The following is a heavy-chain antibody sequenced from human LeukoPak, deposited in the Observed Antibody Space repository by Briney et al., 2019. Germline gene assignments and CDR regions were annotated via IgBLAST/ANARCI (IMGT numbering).Heavy chain of an antibody. CDR3: ARGAYSFEPDDY. Sequence: GGSLRLSCAASGFTFSNYTMSWVRQAPGKGLEWVSSISGSGSDIYYADSVKGRFTVSRDNAKNSLYLQMNSLSAEDTAVYYCARGAYSFEPDDYWGQGTLVTVSS. V-gene: IGHV3-21*01. J-gene: IGHJ4*02. D-gene: IGHD5-18*01. CDR1: GFTFSNYT. CDR2: ISGSGSDI.